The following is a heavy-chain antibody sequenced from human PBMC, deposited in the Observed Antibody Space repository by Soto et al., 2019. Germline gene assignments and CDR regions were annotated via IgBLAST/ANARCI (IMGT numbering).Heavy chain of an antibody. CDR1: GGSFSACY. Sequence: TSETLSLTCTVSGGSFSACYWSWIRQSPGKGLEWIGEINYSGSTNYNPSLKSHFIISVGRSNNEFSLKVSSVTAADSAVYYCARDANGYKYGSYFDYWGQGTLVTVSS. J-gene: IGHJ4*02. CDR2: INYSGST. D-gene: IGHD5-18*01. CDR3: ARDANGYKYGSYFDY. V-gene: IGHV4-34*01.